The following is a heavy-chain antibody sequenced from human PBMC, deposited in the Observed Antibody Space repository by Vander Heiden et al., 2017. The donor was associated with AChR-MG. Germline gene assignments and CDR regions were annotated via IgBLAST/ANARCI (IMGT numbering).Heavy chain of an antibody. V-gene: IGHV3-23*01. Sequence: EVQLLESGGDLIQPGESLRLSCVASGSTFSSYGMTWLRQAPGKGLEWVSSISGSGATTYYADSVKGRFTISRDNSKNTLYLQMNSLRVEDTAVYFCAKRPLGAAFDIWGQGTMVTVSS. D-gene: IGHD7-27*01. J-gene: IGHJ3*02. CDR2: ISGSGATT. CDR1: GSTFSSYG. CDR3: AKRPLGAAFDI.